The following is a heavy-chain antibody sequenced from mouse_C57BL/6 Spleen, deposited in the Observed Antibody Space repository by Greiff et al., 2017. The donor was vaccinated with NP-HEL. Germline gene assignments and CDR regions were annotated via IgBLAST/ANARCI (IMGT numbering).Heavy chain of an antibody. V-gene: IGHV14-1*01. CDR1: GFNIKDYY. CDR3: TPYYYGSSRAY. D-gene: IGHD1-1*01. J-gene: IGHJ3*01. CDR2: IDPEDGDT. Sequence: EVQLQQSGAELVRPGASVKLSCTASGFNIKDYYMHWVKQRPEQGLEWIGRIDPEDGDTEYAPKFQGKATMTADTSSNTAYLQLSSLTSEDTAVYYCTPYYYGSSRAYWGQGTLVTVSA.